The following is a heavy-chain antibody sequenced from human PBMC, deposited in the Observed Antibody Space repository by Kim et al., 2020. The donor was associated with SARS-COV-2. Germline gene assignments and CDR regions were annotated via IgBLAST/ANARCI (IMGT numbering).Heavy chain of an antibody. CDR1: GGSISSSSYY. CDR2: IYYSRST. Sequence: SETLSLTCTVSGGSISSSSYYWGWIRQPPEKGLEWIGSIYYSRSTYYNPSLKSRVTISVDTSKNQFSLKLSSVTAADTALYYCARLHRYEGAYWCQETLV. D-gene: IGHD1-1*01. J-gene: IGHJ4*02. V-gene: IGHV4-39*01. CDR3: ARLHRYEGAY.